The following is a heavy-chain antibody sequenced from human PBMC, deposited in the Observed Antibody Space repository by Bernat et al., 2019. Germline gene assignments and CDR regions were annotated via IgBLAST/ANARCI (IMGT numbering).Heavy chain of an antibody. V-gene: IGHV3-33*01. CDR2: IWCGGGSK. CDR3: ARSNRYCGYDWLGV. Sequence: QVQLLESGGGLVQPGGSLRLSCAASGFSFSSYAMSWVRQAPGKGLEWVAAIWCGGGSKYYADSVQGRFTISRDNSENTLYLQMNSLRAEDTAVYYCARSNRYCGYDWLGVWGKGTLVTVSS. J-gene: IGHJ5*02. D-gene: IGHD5-12*01. CDR1: GFSFSSYA.